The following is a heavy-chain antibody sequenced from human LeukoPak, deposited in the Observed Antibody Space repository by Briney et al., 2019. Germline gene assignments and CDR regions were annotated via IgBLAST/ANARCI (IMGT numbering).Heavy chain of an antibody. CDR3: ARVRYGSGETFDY. J-gene: IGHJ4*02. CDR2: IYFSGKT. D-gene: IGHD3-10*01. V-gene: IGHV4-59*01. CDR1: GGSISSYY. Sequence: KPSETLSLTCTVSGGSISSYYWSWIRQPPGRRLEWIGYIYFSGKTNYNPSLKSRVTISVLNLTSVTAADTAFYYCARVRYGSGETFDYWGQGTLVTVSS.